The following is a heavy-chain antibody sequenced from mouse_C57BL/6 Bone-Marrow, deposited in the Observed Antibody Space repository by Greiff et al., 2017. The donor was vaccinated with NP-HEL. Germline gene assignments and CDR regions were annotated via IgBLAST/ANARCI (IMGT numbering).Heavy chain of an antibody. CDR1: GYTFTSYW. V-gene: IGHV1-64*01. Sequence: QVQLQQSGAELVKPGASVKLSCKASGYTFTSYWMHWVKQRPGQGLEWIGMIHPNSGSTNYNEKFKSKATLTVDKSSSTAYMQLSSLTSEDSAVYYCARSDYSNYGYAMDYWGQGTSVTVSS. CDR3: ARSDYSNYGYAMDY. CDR2: IHPNSGST. D-gene: IGHD2-5*01. J-gene: IGHJ4*01.